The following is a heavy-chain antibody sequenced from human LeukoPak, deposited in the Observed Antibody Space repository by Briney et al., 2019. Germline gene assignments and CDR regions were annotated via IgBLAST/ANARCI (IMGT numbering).Heavy chain of an antibody. D-gene: IGHD1-26*01. CDR3: ARSTVGGITLAY. J-gene: IGHJ4*02. CDR1: GGTFSSYA. V-gene: IGHV1-69*13. Sequence: GASVKVSCKASGGTFSSYAISWVRQAPGQGLEWMGGIIPIFGTANYAQKFRGRVTITADQSTSTAYMELSSLRSEDTAVYYCARSTVGGITLAYWGQGTLVTVSS. CDR2: IIPIFGTA.